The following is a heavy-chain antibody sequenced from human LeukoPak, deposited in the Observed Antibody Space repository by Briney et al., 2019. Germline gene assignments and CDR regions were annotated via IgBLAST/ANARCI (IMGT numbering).Heavy chain of an antibody. CDR2: ITWNSGII. CDR3: AKDRVTRYIDY. D-gene: IGHD2-2*01. J-gene: IGHJ4*02. Sequence: PGGSLRLSCASSGFSFDDYAMHWVRQAPGKGLEWVSGITWNSGIIGYAESVKGRFTISRDNTKNSLFLQMNSLRAEDTAVYYCAKDRVTRYIDYWGQGTLVTVSS. CDR1: GFSFDDYA. V-gene: IGHV3-9*01.